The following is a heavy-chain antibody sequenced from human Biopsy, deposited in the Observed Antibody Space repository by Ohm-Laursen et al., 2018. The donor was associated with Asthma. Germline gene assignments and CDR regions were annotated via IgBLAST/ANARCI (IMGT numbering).Heavy chain of an antibody. CDR2: ISGSGGST. D-gene: IGHD1-26*01. J-gene: IGHJ4*02. Sequence: GSLRLSCTASGFTFSSYAMSWVRQAPGKGLEWVSAISGSGGSTYYADSVTGRFTISRDNSKNTLYLQMNSLRAEYTAVYYCAKDKRYSGSYFDYWGQGTMVTVSS. CDR1: GFTFSSYA. CDR3: AKDKRYSGSYFDY. V-gene: IGHV3-23*01.